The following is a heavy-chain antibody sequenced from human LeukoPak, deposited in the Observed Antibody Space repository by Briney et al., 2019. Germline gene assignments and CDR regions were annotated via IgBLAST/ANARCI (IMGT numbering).Heavy chain of an antibody. Sequence: SETLSLTCAVSGYSISSGYCCGWIRQPPGKGLEWIGSIYHSGSTYYNPSLKSRVTISVDTSKNQFSLKLSSVTAADTAVYYCASLCGSTSCAEYSSSDTPDYWGQGTLVTVSS. CDR1: GYSISSGYC. J-gene: IGHJ4*01. V-gene: IGHV4-38-2*01. CDR2: IYHSGST. CDR3: ASLCGSTSCAEYSSSDTPDY. D-gene: IGHD2-2*01.